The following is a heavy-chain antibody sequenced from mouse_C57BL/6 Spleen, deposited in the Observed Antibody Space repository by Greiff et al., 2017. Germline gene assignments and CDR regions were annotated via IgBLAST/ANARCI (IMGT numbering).Heavy chain of an antibody. CDR2: INPSSGYT. V-gene: IGHV1-7*01. J-gene: IGHJ4*01. CDR1: GYTFTSYW. Sequence: QVQLKQSGPELVKPGASVKISCKASGYTFTSYWMHWVKQRPGQGLEWIGYINPSSGYTTYNQKFKDKATLTADKSSSTAYMQLSSLTYEDSAVDYCARGEDYAMDYWGQGTSVTVSS. CDR3: ARGEDYAMDY.